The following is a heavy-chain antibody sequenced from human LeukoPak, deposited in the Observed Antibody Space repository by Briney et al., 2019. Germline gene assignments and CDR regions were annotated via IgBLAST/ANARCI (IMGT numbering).Heavy chain of an antibody. D-gene: IGHD3-10*01. CDR1: GGTFSSYA. CDR3: ARDLLWFGPSGHAFDI. V-gene: IGHV1-69*13. J-gene: IGHJ3*02. CDR2: IIPIFGTA. Sequence: ASVKVSCKASGGTFSSYAISWVRQAPGQGLEWMGGIIPIFGTANYAQKFQGRVTITADESTSTAYMELSSLRSEDTAVYYCARDLLWFGPSGHAFDIWGQGTMVTVSS.